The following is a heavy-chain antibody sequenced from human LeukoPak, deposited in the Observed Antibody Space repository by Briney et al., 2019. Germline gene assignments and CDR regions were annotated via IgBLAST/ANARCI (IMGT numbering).Heavy chain of an antibody. D-gene: IGHD2-21*02. CDR1: GGSFSGYY. Sequence: SETLSLTCAVSGGSFSGYYWSWIRQPPGKALEWIGEINHSGSTNYNPSLKSRVTISVDTSKNQFSLKLSSVTAADTAVYYCARDRAKAAIPYYYYGMDVWGQGTTVTVSS. CDR3: ARDRAKAAIPYYYYGMDV. J-gene: IGHJ6*02. V-gene: IGHV4-34*01. CDR2: INHSGST.